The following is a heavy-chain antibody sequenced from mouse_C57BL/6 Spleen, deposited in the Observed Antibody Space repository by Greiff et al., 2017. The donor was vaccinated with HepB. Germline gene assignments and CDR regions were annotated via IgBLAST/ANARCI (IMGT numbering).Heavy chain of an antibody. V-gene: IGHV1-26*01. CDR1: GYTFTDYY. Sequence: EVQLQQSGPELVKPGASVKISCKASGYTFTDYYMNWVKQSHGKSLEWIGDINPNNGGTSYNQKFKGKATLTVDKSSSTAYMELRSLTSEDSAVYYCAGGPWYWGQGTTLTVSS. CDR2: INPNNGGT. J-gene: IGHJ2*01. CDR3: AGGPWY.